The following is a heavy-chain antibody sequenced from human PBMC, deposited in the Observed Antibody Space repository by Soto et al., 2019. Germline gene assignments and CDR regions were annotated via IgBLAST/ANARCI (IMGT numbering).Heavy chain of an antibody. V-gene: IGHV1-3*01. CDR1: GYTFTSYA. CDR3: ARSRIAPKTVGATDFDY. D-gene: IGHD1-26*01. Sequence: QVQLVQSGAEVKKPGASVKVSCKASGYTFTSYAMHWVRQAPGQRLEWMGWINAGNGNTKYSQKFQGRVTITRDTSASTAYMELSSLRSEDTAVYYCARSRIAPKTVGATDFDYWGQGTLVTVSS. J-gene: IGHJ4*02. CDR2: INAGNGNT.